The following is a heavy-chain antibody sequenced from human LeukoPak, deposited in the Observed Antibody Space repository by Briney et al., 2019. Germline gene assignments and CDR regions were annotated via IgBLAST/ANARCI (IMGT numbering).Heavy chain of an antibody. J-gene: IGHJ4*02. CDR3: ASKRGYSYGLDN. D-gene: IGHD5-18*01. CDR2: IIPIFGTA. Sequence: SVKVSCKASGGTFSSYAISWVRQAPGQGLEWMGGIIPIFGTANYAQKFQGRVTITADESTSTGYMELSSLRSEDTAVYYCASKRGYSYGLDNWGQGTLVTVSS. CDR1: GGTFSSYA. V-gene: IGHV1-69*13.